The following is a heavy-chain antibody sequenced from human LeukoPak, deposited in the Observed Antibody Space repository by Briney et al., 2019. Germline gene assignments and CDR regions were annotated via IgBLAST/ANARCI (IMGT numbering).Heavy chain of an antibody. CDR3: AKATTQWLQSEHDAFDI. CDR1: GFTVDDYA. J-gene: IGHJ3*02. V-gene: IGHV3-9*01. Sequence: GRCLRLSWAASGFTVDDYAMHWVRQAAGKGLGWVSGIRWNSGSIGYADSVKGRFTISRDNAKNSLYLQMNSLRAEDTALYYCAKATTQWLQSEHDAFDIWGQGTMVTVSS. D-gene: IGHD5-24*01. CDR2: IRWNSGSI.